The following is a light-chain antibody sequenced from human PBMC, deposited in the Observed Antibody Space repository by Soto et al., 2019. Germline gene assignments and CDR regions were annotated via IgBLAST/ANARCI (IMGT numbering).Light chain of an antibody. Sequence: EIVMTQSPATLSVSPGERATLSCRASQSVSSNLAWYQQNPGQAPRLLIYGASTSATSIPARLSGSGSGTEVTLPIISLQSGDVAVYYCQQYDTWPPGTFGQGTKVEIK. CDR1: QSVSSN. CDR3: QQYDTWPPGT. J-gene: IGKJ1*01. V-gene: IGKV3-15*01. CDR2: GAS.